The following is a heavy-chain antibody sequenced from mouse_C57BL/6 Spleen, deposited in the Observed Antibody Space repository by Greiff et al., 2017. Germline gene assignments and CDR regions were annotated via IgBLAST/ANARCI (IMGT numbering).Heavy chain of an antibody. D-gene: IGHD1-1*01. CDR1: GFTFSSYA. J-gene: IGHJ2*01. CDR2: ISDGGSYT. CDR3: ARETTVVADY. V-gene: IGHV5-4*01. Sequence: EVHLVESGGGLVKPGGSLKLSCAASGFTFSSYAMSWVRQTPEKRLEWVATISDGGSYTYYPDNVKGRFTISRDNAKNNLYLQMSHLKSEDTAMYYCARETTVVADYWGQGTTLTVSS.